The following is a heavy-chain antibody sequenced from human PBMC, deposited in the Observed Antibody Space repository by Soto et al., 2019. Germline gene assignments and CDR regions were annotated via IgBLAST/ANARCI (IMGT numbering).Heavy chain of an antibody. Sequence: GGSLRLSCAASGFTFTIYSMHWVRQAPGKGLEWVAVISYGGSNQYSADSVKGRFTFSRDNSKNTLYLQINSLRVEDTAVYYCARQGVNWNDEGLIDFDYWGQGTLVTVSS. CDR1: GFTFTIYS. J-gene: IGHJ4*02. CDR3: ARQGVNWNDEGLIDFDY. V-gene: IGHV3-30-3*01. D-gene: IGHD1-20*01. CDR2: ISYGGSNQ.